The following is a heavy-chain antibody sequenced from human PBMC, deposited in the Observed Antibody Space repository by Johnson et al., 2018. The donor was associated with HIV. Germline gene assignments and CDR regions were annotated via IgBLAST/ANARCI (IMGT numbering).Heavy chain of an antibody. CDR1: GFTFSSYG. V-gene: IGHV3-30*02. D-gene: IGHD4-11*01. J-gene: IGHJ3*01. CDR3: AKISSVTVLSVPSNAFDV. CDR2: IRFDGSNK. Sequence: QVQLVESGGGVVQPGGSLRLSCAASGFTFSSYGMHWVRQAQGKGLEWVAFIRFDGSNKYFADSVKGRFTISRDNSKNTLYLQMNSLRAGDTSVYYCAKISSVTVLSVPSNAFDVWGQGTMVTVSS.